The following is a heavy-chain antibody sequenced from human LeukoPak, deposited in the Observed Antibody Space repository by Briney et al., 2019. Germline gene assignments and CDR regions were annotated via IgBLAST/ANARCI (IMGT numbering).Heavy chain of an antibody. CDR2: IKQDGSEK. CDR3: ARTETLWFGELFPDY. Sequence: PGGSLTLSCAASVFTLSSYWKSWVRQAPATGLEWVANIKQDGSEKYYVNSVKGRFTISRDNAKNSLYLQMNSLRAEDTAVYYCARTETLWFGELFPDYWGQGTLVTVSS. CDR1: VFTLSSYW. J-gene: IGHJ4*02. D-gene: IGHD3-10*01. V-gene: IGHV3-7*01.